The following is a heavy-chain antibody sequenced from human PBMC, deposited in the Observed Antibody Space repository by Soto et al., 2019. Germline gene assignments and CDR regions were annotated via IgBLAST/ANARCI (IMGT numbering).Heavy chain of an antibody. Sequence: QVQLVDSGGGVVQPGRSLRLSCAASGFTFSSLGMHWVRQAPAKGLEWVAVISYDGSNKYYADSVKGRFTISRDNSKNTLYLQMNSLRAEDTAVYYCAKVMGVRGVTSGADYWGQGTLVTVSS. CDR2: ISYDGSNK. V-gene: IGHV3-30*18. J-gene: IGHJ4*02. CDR1: GFTFSSLG. CDR3: AKVMGVRGVTSGADY. D-gene: IGHD3-10*01.